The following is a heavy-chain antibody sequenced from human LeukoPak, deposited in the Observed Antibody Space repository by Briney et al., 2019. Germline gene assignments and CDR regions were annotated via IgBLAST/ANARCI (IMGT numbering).Heavy chain of an antibody. J-gene: IGHJ6*02. CDR1: GFTFSSYW. V-gene: IGHV3-7*01. D-gene: IGHD3-10*01. CDR2: IKQDGSEK. Sequence: GGSLRLSCAASGFTFSSYWMSWVRQAPGKGLEWVANIKQDGSEKYYVDSVEGRFTISRDNAKNSLYLQMNSLRAEDTAVYYCARADYYGSGSYYREPLYYYYGMDVWGQGTTVTVSS. CDR3: ARADYYGSGSYYREPLYYYYGMDV.